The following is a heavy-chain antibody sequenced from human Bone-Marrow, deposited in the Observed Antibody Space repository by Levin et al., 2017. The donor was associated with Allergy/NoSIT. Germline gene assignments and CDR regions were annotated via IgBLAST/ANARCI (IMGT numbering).Heavy chain of an antibody. V-gene: IGHV1-3*04. CDR2: INTGNGDT. CDR1: GYFFSSYA. D-gene: IGHD5-24*01. Sequence: GASVKVSCKASGYFFSSYAIHWVRQAPGQGLEWMGWINTGNGDTKSSQQFQGRVTITRDTSATTAYIELRNLRSEDTAVYYCARDCGNNKYLDYFDNWGQGTLVTVSS. CDR3: ARDCGNNKYLDYFDN. J-gene: IGHJ4*02.